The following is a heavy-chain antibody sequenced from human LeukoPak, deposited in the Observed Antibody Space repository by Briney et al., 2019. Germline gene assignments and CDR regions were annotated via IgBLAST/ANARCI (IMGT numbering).Heavy chain of an antibody. CDR3: ARDSTYTGSFHDAFDI. CDR1: GFTFSIYW. J-gene: IGHJ3*02. Sequence: GGSLRLSCAASGFTFSIYWMSWVRQAPGKGLEWVAKIKQDGSEKYYVDSVKGRFTISRDNAKNSLFLQMNSLRAEDTAVYYCARDSTYTGSFHDAFDIWGQGTMVIVSS. D-gene: IGHD1-26*01. V-gene: IGHV3-7*01. CDR2: IKQDGSEK.